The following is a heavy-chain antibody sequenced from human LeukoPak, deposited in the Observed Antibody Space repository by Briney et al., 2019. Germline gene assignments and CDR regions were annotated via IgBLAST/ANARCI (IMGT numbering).Heavy chain of an antibody. CDR1: GFSFSDYS. D-gene: IGHD3-16*02. CDR3: AKIIGGEVSPYYYYMDV. J-gene: IGHJ6*03. Sequence: GGSLRLSCAASGFSFSDYSMSWIRQAPGKGLEWISYISSNGSATVYADSVKGRFTISRDNARNSLYLQMNSLRAEDTAVYYCAKIIGGEVSPYYYYMDVWGKGTTVTVSS. CDR2: ISSNGSAT. V-gene: IGHV3-11*01.